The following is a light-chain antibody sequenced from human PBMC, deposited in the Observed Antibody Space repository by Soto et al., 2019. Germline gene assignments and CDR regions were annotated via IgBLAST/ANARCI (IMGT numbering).Light chain of an antibody. Sequence: EIVMTHAPATRSVSPVPNASLSCXASQSVAGNLAWYQQKPGQPPRLLIYGVSTRATGVPARFSGSGSETDFTLTISSLEPEDFAVYYCQQRSNWPRTFGQGTRLEIK. J-gene: IGKJ5*01. CDR3: QQRSNWPRT. CDR1: QSVAGN. CDR2: GVS. V-gene: IGKV3-11*01.